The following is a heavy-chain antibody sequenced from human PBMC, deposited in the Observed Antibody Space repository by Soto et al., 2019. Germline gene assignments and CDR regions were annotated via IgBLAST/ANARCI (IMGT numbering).Heavy chain of an antibody. V-gene: IGHV3-15*01. CDR3: TTDITMIVETTSDPGY. CDR2: IKSKTDGGTT. D-gene: IGHD3-22*01. Sequence: GGSLRLSCAASGFTFSNDSMSWVRQAPGKGLEWVGRIKSKTDGGTTDYAAPVKGRFTISRDDSKNTLYLQMNSLKTEDTAVYYCTTDITMIVETTSDPGYWGQGTLVTVSS. CDR1: GFTFSNDS. J-gene: IGHJ4*02.